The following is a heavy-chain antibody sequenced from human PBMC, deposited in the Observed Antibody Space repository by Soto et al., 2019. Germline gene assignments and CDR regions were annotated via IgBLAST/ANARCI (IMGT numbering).Heavy chain of an antibody. CDR2: INHSGST. J-gene: IGHJ4*02. CDR1: GGSFSGYY. D-gene: IGHD3-9*01. CDR3: ASLADYDILTGYYKKYYFDY. Sequence: QVQLQQWGAGLLKPSETLSLTCAVYGGSFSGYYWSWIRQPPGKGLEWIGEINHSGSTNYNPSLKSRVTLSVDTSKNQFSLKLSSVTAADTAVYYCASLADYDILTGYYKKYYFDYWGQGTLVTVSS. V-gene: IGHV4-34*01.